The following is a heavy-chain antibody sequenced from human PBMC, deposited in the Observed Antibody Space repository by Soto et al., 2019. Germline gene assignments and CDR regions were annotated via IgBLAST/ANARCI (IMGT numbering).Heavy chain of an antibody. V-gene: IGHV4-31*03. CDR2: IYYSGST. D-gene: IGHD3-9*01. CDR3: ASNNYDVLTGYFSSDY. Sequence: SETLSLTCTVSGGSINSGGYYWSWIRQHPGEGLEWIGYIYYSGSTYYNPSLKSRVSISIDTSKNQFSLKLSSVTAADTAVYYCASNNYDVLTGYFSSDYWGQGTLVTVSS. J-gene: IGHJ4*02. CDR1: GGSINSGGYY.